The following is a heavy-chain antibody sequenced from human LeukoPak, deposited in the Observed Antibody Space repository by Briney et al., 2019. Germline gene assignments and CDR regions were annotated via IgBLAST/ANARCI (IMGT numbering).Heavy chain of an antibody. J-gene: IGHJ4*02. CDR1: GGSIRVYY. D-gene: IGHD4-17*01. Sequence: PSETLSLTSTVCGGSIRVYYWTWIGQPPGKGLEWIGDIDYSGSTNYNPSLKSRVTISVDTSKNQFSLRLRYVTAADTAVYYCARTASTVTTVIDYWGQGTLVTVSS. CDR3: ARTASTVTTVIDY. CDR2: IDYSGST. V-gene: IGHV4-59*01.